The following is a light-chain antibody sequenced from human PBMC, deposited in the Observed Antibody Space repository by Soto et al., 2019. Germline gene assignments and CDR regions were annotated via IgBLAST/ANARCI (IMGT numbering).Light chain of an antibody. CDR3: CSYAGSYTFG. Sequence: QSVLTQPRSVSGSPGQSVTISCTGTSSDVGGYNHVSWYQQHPGKAPKYMIYDVSTRPSGVPARFSGSKSGNTASLTISGLQAEDESDYYCCSYAGSYTFGFGGGTKLTVL. CDR1: SSDVGGYNH. J-gene: IGLJ2*01. V-gene: IGLV2-11*01. CDR2: DVS.